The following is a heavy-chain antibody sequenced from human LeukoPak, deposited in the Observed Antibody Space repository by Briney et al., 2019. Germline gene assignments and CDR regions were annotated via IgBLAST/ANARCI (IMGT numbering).Heavy chain of an antibody. CDR3: TTRYCSGGSCYRYYYYYYMDV. J-gene: IGHJ6*03. CDR1: GFTFSNAW. D-gene: IGHD2-15*01. Sequence: PGGSLRLSCAAYGFTFSNAWMSWVRQAPGKGLEWVGRIKSKTDGGTTDYAAPVKGRFTISRDDSKNTLYLQMNSLKTEDTAVYYCTTRYCSGGSCYRYYYYYYMDVWGKGTTVTVSS. CDR2: IKSKTDGGTT. V-gene: IGHV3-15*01.